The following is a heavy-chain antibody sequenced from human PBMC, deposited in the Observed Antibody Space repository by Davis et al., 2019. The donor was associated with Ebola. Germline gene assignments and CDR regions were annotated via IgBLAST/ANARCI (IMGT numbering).Heavy chain of an antibody. V-gene: IGHV3-49*03. J-gene: IGHJ6*04. D-gene: IGHD2-15*01. CDR3: TPDIVVVVAALGGGMDV. CDR2: IRSKAYGGTT. CDR1: GFTFSRNW. Sequence: GESLKISCAASGFTFSRNWMSWFRQAPGKGLEWVGFIRSKAYGGTTEYAASVKGRFTISRDDSKSIAYLQMNSLKTEDTAVYYCTPDIVVVVAALGGGMDVWGKGTTVTVSS.